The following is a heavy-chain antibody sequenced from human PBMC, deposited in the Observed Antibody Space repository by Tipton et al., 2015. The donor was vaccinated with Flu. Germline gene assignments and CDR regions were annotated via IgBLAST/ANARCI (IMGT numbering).Heavy chain of an antibody. D-gene: IGHD3-16*01. J-gene: IGHJ4*02. Sequence: TLSLTCGVSGGSFSDFNWGWIRQSPGKGLEWIGEIHHRGNTNYQSSLNSRVSISVDTSKNEVSLRLNSLTAADTAVYYCARSSSAYDYVWGGSYYFDFWGQGTLVTVSS. CDR2: IHHRGNT. CDR1: GGSFSDFN. CDR3: ARSSSAYDYVWGGSYYFDF. V-gene: IGHV4-34*01.